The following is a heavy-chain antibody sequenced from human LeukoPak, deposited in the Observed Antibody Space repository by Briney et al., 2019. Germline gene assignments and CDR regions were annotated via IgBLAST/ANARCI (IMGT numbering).Heavy chain of an antibody. Sequence: GASVTVSCKSSGYTFTVYFMHWVRQAPGQGLEWMGWINPNSGGTNYAQKFQGTVTMTRDTSISTAYMELSRLRSDDTAVYYCARELNYDSSGYYFEYWGQGTLVTVSS. CDR1: GYTFTVYF. CDR3: ARELNYDSSGYYFEY. V-gene: IGHV1-2*02. D-gene: IGHD3-22*01. CDR2: INPNSGGT. J-gene: IGHJ4*02.